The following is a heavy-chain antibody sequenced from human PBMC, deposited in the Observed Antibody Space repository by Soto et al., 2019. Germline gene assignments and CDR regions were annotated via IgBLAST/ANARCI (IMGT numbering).Heavy chain of an antibody. Sequence: ASVKVSCKASGYTFNNYGTNWVRQAPGQGLEWMGWISAHNGNTNNAQKFQGRVTMTTDTSTRTAYMELRSLRSDDTAVYYCAREEQQLIPSGGMDVWGQGTTVTVSS. D-gene: IGHD6-13*01. J-gene: IGHJ6*02. CDR3: AREEQQLIPSGGMDV. CDR1: GYTFNNYG. V-gene: IGHV1-18*01. CDR2: ISAHNGNT.